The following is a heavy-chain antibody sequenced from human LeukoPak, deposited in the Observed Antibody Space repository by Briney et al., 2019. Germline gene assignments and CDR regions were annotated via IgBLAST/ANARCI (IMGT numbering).Heavy chain of an antibody. D-gene: IGHD6-19*01. Sequence: ASVKVSCKASGYTLTSYGISGVRQAPGQGLEWMGWISAYNGNTNYAQKLQGRVTMTTDTSTSTAYMELRSLRSDDTAVYYCARDLFSGWYSDYYYYMDVWGKGTTVTVSS. CDR3: ARDLFSGWYSDYYYYMDV. CDR2: ISAYNGNT. J-gene: IGHJ6*03. CDR1: GYTLTSYG. V-gene: IGHV1-18*01.